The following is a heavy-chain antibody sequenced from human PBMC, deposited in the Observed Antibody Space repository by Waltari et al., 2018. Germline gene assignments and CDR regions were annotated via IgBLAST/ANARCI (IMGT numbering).Heavy chain of an antibody. CDR3: ARVSPTKNCCFWDY. CDR1: GGSISSHY. CDR2: IYYSGST. D-gene: IGHD3-3*01. J-gene: IGHJ4*02. Sequence: QVQLQESGPGLVKPSETLSLTCTVSGGSISSHYWSWIRQPPGKGLEWIGYIYYSGSTHYNPSLQSRITISVDTSKNQFSLKLISWTAADTAVYYCARVSPTKNCCFWDYWGQGTLVTVSS. V-gene: IGHV4-59*11.